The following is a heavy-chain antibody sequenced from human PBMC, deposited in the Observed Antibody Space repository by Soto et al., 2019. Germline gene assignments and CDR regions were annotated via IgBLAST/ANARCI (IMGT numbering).Heavy chain of an antibody. D-gene: IGHD4-17*01. CDR1: RYTFTSYY. V-gene: IGHV1-8*01. Sequence: APVKVSCKAPRYTFTSYYINCPRQATGQGLEWMGWMNPNSGNTGYAQKFQGRVTMTRNTSISTAYMELSSLRSEDTAVYYCARGPKYGDSDYWGQGTLVTVSS. CDR2: MNPNSGNT. CDR3: ARGPKYGDSDY. J-gene: IGHJ4*02.